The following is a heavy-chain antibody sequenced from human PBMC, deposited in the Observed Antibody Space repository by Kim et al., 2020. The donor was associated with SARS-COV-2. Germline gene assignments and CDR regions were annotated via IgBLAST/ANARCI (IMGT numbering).Heavy chain of an antibody. CDR2: GGTT. V-gene: IGHV3-15*01. Sequence: GGTTDYAAPVKGRFTISRDDSKNTLYLQMNSLKTEDTAVYYCTTGGLTWWGQGTLVTVSS. CDR3: TTGGLTW. D-gene: IGHD3-10*01. J-gene: IGHJ4*02.